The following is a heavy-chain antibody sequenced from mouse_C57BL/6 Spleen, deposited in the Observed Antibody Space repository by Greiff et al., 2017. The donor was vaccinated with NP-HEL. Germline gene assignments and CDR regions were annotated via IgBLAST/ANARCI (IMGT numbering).Heavy chain of an antibody. V-gene: IGHV14-3*01. CDR3: ARSNGENWAFNV. J-gene: IGHJ1*03. CDR1: GFTIKNTY. CDR2: IDPTNGNT. D-gene: IGHD2-13*01. Sequence: EVQRVESVAELVRPGASVKLSCTASGFTIKNTYMHWVKQRPEQGLEWIGRIDPTNGNTKYDPKFQGKATITADTSSSTAYLHLSSLTSEDTAIYYVARSNGENWAFNVWGTETPVPVSS.